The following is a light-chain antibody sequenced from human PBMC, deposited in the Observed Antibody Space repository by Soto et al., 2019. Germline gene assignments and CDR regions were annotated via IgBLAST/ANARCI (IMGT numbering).Light chain of an antibody. J-gene: IGKJ1*01. Sequence: EIVLTPSPGTLSLSPGERATLSCMASQSVSSSFLAWYQQKPGQAPRLLIYGASSRATGIPDRFSGSGSGTDFTLTISRLEPEDFAVYYCHQYGSSPATFGQGTKVDI. CDR2: GAS. CDR1: QSVSSSF. V-gene: IGKV3-20*01. CDR3: HQYGSSPAT.